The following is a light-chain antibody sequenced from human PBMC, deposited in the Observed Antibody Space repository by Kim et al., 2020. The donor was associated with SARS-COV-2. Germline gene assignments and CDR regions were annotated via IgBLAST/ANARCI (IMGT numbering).Light chain of an antibody. J-gene: IGKJ2*01. Sequence: REGATLSCGASESVSRNLAWYQQKPGQAPRPLIYRAPARATDMPARFSGSGSGTEYTLTISSMQSENFAVYDCHQYNSWPYTFGQGTKLEI. CDR2: RAP. CDR3: HQYNSWPYT. CDR1: ESVSRN. V-gene: IGKV3-15*01.